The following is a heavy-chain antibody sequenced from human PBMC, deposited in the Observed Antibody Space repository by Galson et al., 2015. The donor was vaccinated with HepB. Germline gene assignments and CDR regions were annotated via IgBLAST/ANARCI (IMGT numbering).Heavy chain of an antibody. Sequence: EILSLTCTVSGGSISSYYWSWIRQPPGKGLEWIGYIYYSGSTDYNPSLKSRVTISVDTSKNQFSLKLSSVTAADTAVYYCADYSGSYETWGQGTLVTVSS. J-gene: IGHJ4*02. CDR2: IYYSGST. V-gene: IGHV4-59*08. D-gene: IGHD1-26*01. CDR3: ADYSGSYET. CDR1: GGSISSYY.